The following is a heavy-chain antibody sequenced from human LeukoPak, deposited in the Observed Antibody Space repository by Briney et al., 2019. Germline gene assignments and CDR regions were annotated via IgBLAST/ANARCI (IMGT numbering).Heavy chain of an antibody. Sequence: GWSLKLSCAASGFTLRSYAMHWVRQAPGKGLEWVAVISYDGNNKYSADSVKGRFTISRDNSKNTMYLQMNSLRVEDTAVYYCARDGSGRIAAAGSNAAFDIWGQGTMVTVSS. V-gene: IGHV3-30-3*01. CDR2: ISYDGNNK. CDR3: ARDGSGRIAAAGSNAAFDI. J-gene: IGHJ3*02. D-gene: IGHD6-13*01. CDR1: GFTLRSYA.